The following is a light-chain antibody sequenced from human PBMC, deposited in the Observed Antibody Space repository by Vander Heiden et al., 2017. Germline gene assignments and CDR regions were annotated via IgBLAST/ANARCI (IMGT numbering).Light chain of an antibody. V-gene: IGKV3-11*01. CDR3: LQRSKWPLT. CDR2: DAS. J-gene: IGKJ4*01. Sequence: EIVLTQSPATLSLSPGERATRSCRAGQSVSSYLGWYQQKPGQAPRLLIYDASNRATGIPARFSGSGSGTDFTLTISSLEPEDFAVYYCLQRSKWPLTFGGGTKVEIK. CDR1: QSVSSY.